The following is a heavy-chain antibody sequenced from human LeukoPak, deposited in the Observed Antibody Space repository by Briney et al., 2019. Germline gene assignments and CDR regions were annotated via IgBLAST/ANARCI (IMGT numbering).Heavy chain of an antibody. Sequence: SETLSLTCTVSGGSISSYYWSWIRQPPGKGLEWIGYIYYSGGTNYNPSLKSRVTISVDTSKNQFSLKLSSVTAADTAVYYCARVVPAAISGNWFDPWGQGTLVTVSS. CDR2: IYYSGGT. V-gene: IGHV4-59*01. D-gene: IGHD2-2*01. CDR3: ARVVPAAISGNWFDP. CDR1: GGSISSYY. J-gene: IGHJ5*02.